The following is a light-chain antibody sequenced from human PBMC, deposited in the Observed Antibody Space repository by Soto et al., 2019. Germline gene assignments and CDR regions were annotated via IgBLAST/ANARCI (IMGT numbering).Light chain of an antibody. CDR2: AAS. CDR3: QQSYSTPYT. Sequence: DIQMTQSPSSLSASVGDRVTITCRASQSISSYLNWYQQKPGTAPKLLIYAASSLQSGVPPRFSGSGSGTDFTFTISSLQPEDFATYHCQQSYSTPYTFGQGTKLEIK. V-gene: IGKV1-39*01. CDR1: QSISSY. J-gene: IGKJ2*01.